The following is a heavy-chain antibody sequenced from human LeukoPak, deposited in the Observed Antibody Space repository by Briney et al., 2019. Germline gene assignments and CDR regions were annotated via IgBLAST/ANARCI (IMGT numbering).Heavy chain of an antibody. Sequence: SETLSLTCAVYGGSFSGYYWSWIRQPPGKGLEWIGEINHSGSTNYNPSLKSRVTISVDTSKNQFSLKLSSVTAADTAVYYCARSGVAALRNWGQGTLATVSS. CDR1: GGSFSGYY. J-gene: IGHJ4*02. CDR3: ARSGVAALRN. D-gene: IGHD2-15*01. CDR2: INHSGST. V-gene: IGHV4-34*01.